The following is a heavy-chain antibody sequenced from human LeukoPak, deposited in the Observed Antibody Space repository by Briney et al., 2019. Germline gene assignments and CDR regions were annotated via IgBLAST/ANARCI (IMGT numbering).Heavy chain of an antibody. D-gene: IGHD1-1*01. V-gene: IGHV3-23*01. CDR2: TNARGDKT. Sequence: GGSLRLSCAASGFTFNSYAMSWVRQAPGKGLEWISGTNARGDKTYYVDAVKGRLSISRDNSKNTLDLQMNGLSAEDTAVYYCTKGSYTTSGNGRHFDVWGRGALVTVSS. J-gene: IGHJ2*01. CDR1: GFTFNSYA. CDR3: TKGSYTTSGNGRHFDV.